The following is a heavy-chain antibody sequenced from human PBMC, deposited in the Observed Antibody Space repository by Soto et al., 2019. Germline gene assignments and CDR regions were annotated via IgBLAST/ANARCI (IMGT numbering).Heavy chain of an antibody. CDR3: ARLRGYSYGLFDF. CDR2: IYHSRSD. D-gene: IGHD5-18*01. J-gene: IGHJ4*02. Sequence: PSETLSLTCTVSGGSIGTNGYYWGWIRQPPGKGLEWIGSIYHSRSDYYNPSLRSRVTISVDTSKNQFSLTLSSVTAADTAVYFCARLRGYSYGLFDFWGQGTLVTVSS. CDR1: GGSIGTNGYY. V-gene: IGHV4-39*01.